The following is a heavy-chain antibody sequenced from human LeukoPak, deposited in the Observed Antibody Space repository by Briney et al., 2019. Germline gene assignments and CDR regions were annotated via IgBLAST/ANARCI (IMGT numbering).Heavy chain of an antibody. D-gene: IGHD3-10*02. Sequence: GGSLRLSCAASGFKFSSYSMKWVRQAPGKGLEWVSFISSSSSYIYYVDSLKGRFTISRDNAKNSLYLQMNSLRAEDTAVYYCARGTMFPYYFDYWGQGTLVTVSS. CDR2: ISSSSSYI. CDR1: GFKFSSYS. CDR3: ARGTMFPYYFDY. J-gene: IGHJ4*02. V-gene: IGHV3-21*01.